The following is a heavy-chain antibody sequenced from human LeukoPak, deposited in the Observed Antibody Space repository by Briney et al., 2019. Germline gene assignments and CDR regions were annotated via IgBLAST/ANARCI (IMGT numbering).Heavy chain of an antibody. Sequence: GGSLRLSCAASGFTFSNYAMSWVRQAPGKGLEWVSGISGGGTNTHYADSVKGRFTISRDNSKNTLHLQMNSLGGEDTGVYHCARPHGSGYYHYYMDVWGKGTTVTVPS. D-gene: IGHD3-10*01. CDR1: GFTFSNYA. CDR2: ISGGGTNT. J-gene: IGHJ6*03. V-gene: IGHV3-23*01. CDR3: ARPHGSGYYHYYMDV.